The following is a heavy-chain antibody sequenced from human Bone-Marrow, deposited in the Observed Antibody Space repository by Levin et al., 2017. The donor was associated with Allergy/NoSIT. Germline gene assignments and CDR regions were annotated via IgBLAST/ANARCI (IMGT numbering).Heavy chain of an antibody. V-gene: IGHV3-21*06. CDR1: GFTFSNHG. J-gene: IGHJ4*02. CDR2: LSSSSTFI. Sequence: LSLTCAASGFTFSNHGMTWVRQAPGKGLEWVSGLSSSSTFIYYADSVKGRFTISRDNANNSLYLQMNSLGVEDTAVYYCARDYGSGIVSTMPDYWGQGTLVTVSS. CDR3: ARDYGSGIVSTMPDY. D-gene: IGHD5/OR15-5a*01.